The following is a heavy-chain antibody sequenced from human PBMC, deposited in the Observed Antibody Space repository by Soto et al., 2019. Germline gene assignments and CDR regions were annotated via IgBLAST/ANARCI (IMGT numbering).Heavy chain of an antibody. CDR2: MNPNSGNT. J-gene: IGHJ3*02. Sequence: VQLVQSGAEVKKPGASVKVSCKASGYTFTSYDINWVRQATGQGLEWMGWMNPNSGNTGYAQKFQGRVTMTRNTSISTAYMELRSLRSEDTAVYYCARRNDYGEGDAFDIWGQGTMVTVSS. D-gene: IGHD4-17*01. CDR1: GYTFTSYD. CDR3: ARRNDYGEGDAFDI. V-gene: IGHV1-8*01.